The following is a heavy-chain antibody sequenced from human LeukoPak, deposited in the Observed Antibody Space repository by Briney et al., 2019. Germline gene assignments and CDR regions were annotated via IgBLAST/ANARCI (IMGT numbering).Heavy chain of an antibody. D-gene: IGHD3-9*01. CDR2: INPNSGGT. J-gene: IGHJ4*01. Sequence: GASVKVSCKASGYTFTGYYIHWVRQAPGQGLEWMGWINPNSGGTNYAQKFQGRVTLTRNTSITTAYMELSSLRSEDTAVYYCARWDDILTGQPSNYWGQGTLVTVSS. V-gene: IGHV1-2*02. CDR1: GYTFTGYY. CDR3: ARWDDILTGQPSNY.